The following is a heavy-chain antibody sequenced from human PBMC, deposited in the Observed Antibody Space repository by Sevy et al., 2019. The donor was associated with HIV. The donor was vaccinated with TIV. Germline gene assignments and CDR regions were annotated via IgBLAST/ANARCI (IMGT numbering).Heavy chain of an antibody. J-gene: IGHJ4*02. CDR3: AREPDEGIAAASYYFDY. Sequence: GGSLRLSCAASGFTFSSYEMIWVRQAPGKGLEWVSYISSSGSTIYYADSVKGRFTISRDNAKNSLYLQMNSLRAEDTAVYYCAREPDEGIAAASYYFDYWGQGTLVTVSS. V-gene: IGHV3-48*03. CDR1: GFTFSSYE. D-gene: IGHD6-13*01. CDR2: ISSSGSTI.